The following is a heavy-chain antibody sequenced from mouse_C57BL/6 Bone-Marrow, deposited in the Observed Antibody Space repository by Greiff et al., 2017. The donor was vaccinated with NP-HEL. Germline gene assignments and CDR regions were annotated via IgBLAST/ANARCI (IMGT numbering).Heavy chain of an antibody. V-gene: IGHV1-52*01. CDR2: IDPSDSET. Sequence: VQLQQPGAELVRPGSSVKLSCKASGYTFTSYWMHWVKQRPIQGLEWIGNIDPSDSETHYNQKFKDKDTLTVDKSSSTAYMQLSSLTSEDSAVYYCARWGYYGSSAHWYFDVWGTGTTVTVSS. CDR1: GYTFTSYW. D-gene: IGHD1-1*01. CDR3: ARWGYYGSSAHWYFDV. J-gene: IGHJ1*03.